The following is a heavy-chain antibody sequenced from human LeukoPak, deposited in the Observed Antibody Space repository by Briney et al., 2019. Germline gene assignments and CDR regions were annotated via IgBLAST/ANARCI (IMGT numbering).Heavy chain of an antibody. D-gene: IGHD1-26*01. CDR3: ARGLLGAPTSYFDY. V-gene: IGHV3-30*03. CDR1: GFTFSSYS. J-gene: IGHJ4*02. Sequence: GGSLRLSCAASGFTFSSYSMNWVRQAPGKGLDWVAVITYDGSNKYYADSVKGRFTISRGNSKNTLYLQMNSLRAEDTALYYCARGLLGAPTSYFDYWGQGTLVTVSS. CDR2: ITYDGSNK.